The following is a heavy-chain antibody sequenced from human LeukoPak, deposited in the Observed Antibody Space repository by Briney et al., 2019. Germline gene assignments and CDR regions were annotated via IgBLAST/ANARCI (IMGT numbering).Heavy chain of an antibody. CDR1: GFSFSDYS. D-gene: IGHD3-16*01. CDR3: ARDLSDDYSLDY. Sequence: KPGGSLRLSCAASGFSFSDYSMNLVRQAPGKGLEWVSSITISSSIIYYADSVKGRFTISRDNAKNSLFLQMNSLRAEDTAVYYCARDLSDDYSLDYWGQGTLVSVSS. J-gene: IGHJ4*02. CDR2: ITISSSII. V-gene: IGHV3-21*01.